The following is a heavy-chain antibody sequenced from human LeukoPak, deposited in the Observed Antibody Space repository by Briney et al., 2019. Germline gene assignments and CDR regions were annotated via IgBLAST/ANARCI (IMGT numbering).Heavy chain of an antibody. V-gene: IGHV1-2*02. CDR3: ARDRRYCSGGSCYVPLFYYYYGMDV. J-gene: IGHJ6*02. CDR1: GYTFTSYY. Sequence: GASVKVSCKASGYTFTSYYMHWVRQAPGQGLEWMGWINPNSGGTNYAQKFQGRVTMTRDTSISTAYMELSRLRSDDAAVYYCARDRRYCSGGSCYVPLFYYYYGMDVWGQGTTVTVSS. D-gene: IGHD2-15*01. CDR2: INPNSGGT.